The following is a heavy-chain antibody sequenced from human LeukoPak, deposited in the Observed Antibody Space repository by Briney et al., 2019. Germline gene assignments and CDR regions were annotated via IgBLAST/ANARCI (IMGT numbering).Heavy chain of an antibody. CDR2: IYTSGST. CDR3: ASGNTLKGVDY. D-gene: IGHD2/OR15-2a*01. V-gene: IGHV4-61*02. CDR1: GDSIRSNNYY. J-gene: IGHJ4*02. Sequence: SQTLSLTCSVSGDSIRSNNYYWTWVRQPAGKGLEWIGRIYTSGSTLYSPSLQSRVTISIDQSKNQFSLRLTSVTAADTAVYYCASGNTLKGVDYWGQGTLVSVSS.